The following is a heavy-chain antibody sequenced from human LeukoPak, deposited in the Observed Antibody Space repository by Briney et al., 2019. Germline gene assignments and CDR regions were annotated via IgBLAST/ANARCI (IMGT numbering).Heavy chain of an antibody. J-gene: IGHJ6*02. V-gene: IGHV3-23*01. CDR3: GGTVTTYYYYGMGV. CDR1: GFTFSSSA. Sequence: GGSLRLSCAASGFTFSSSAMSWVRQAPGKGLEWVSAISNNGGYTYYADSVQGRFTISRDNSKSTLCLQMNSLRAEDTAVYYCGGTVTTYYYYGMGVWGQGTTVTVSS. CDR2: ISNNGGYT. D-gene: IGHD4-11*01.